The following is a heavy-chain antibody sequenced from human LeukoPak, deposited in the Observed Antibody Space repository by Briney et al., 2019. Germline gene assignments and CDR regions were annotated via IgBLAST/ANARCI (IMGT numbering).Heavy chain of an antibody. D-gene: IGHD3-10*01. CDR2: ISYDGSNK. V-gene: IGHV3-30*04. CDR3: ARTYSSTVRGSYYFDY. CDR1: GFTFSSYA. J-gene: IGHJ4*01. Sequence: PGGSLRLSCVASGFTFSSYAMHWVRQAPGKGLEWVAVISYDGSNKYYADSVKGRFTISRDNSKNTLYLQMNSLRAEDTAVYYCARTYSSTVRGSYYFDYWGQGTLVTVSS.